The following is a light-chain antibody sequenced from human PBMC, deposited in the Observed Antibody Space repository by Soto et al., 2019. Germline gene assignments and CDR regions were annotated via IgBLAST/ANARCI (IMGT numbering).Light chain of an antibody. CDR1: HSVSSSY. CDR3: QQYDSSPRT. V-gene: IGKV3-20*01. Sequence: EIVLTQSPATLSLSTGERATLSCRASHSVSSSYLAWYQQKPGQAPSLLIYGASNRATGIPDRFSGSGSGTDFTLTISRLEPEDFAVYYCQQYDSSPRTFGQGTKVDIK. CDR2: GAS. J-gene: IGKJ1*01.